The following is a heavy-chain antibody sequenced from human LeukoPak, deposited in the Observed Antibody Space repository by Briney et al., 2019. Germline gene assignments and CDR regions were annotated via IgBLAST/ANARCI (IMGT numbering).Heavy chain of an antibody. CDR2: IWYDGSNK. V-gene: IGHV3-33*01. CDR1: GFTFSSYG. J-gene: IGHJ4*02. CDR3: ARDPGGSGGYYFDY. Sequence: PGGSLRLSCAASGFTFSSYGMHWVRQASGKGLEWVAVIWYDGSNKYYADSVKGRFTISRDNSKNTLYLQMNSLRAEDTAVYYCARDPGGSGGYYFDYWGQGTLVTVSS. D-gene: IGHD6-19*01.